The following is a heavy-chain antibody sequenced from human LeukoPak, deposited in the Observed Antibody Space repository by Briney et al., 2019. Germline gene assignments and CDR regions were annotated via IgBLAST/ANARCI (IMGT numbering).Heavy chain of an antibody. J-gene: IGHJ5*02. Sequence: GGSLRLSCAASGFTVSSNYMSWVRQAPGKGLEWVSVIYSGGSTYYADSVKGRFTISRDNSKNTLYLQMNSVRAEDTAVYYCARENPLVGATQIGRFDPWGQGTLVTVSS. D-gene: IGHD1-26*01. CDR1: GFTVSSNY. V-gene: IGHV3-66*01. CDR3: ARENPLVGATQIGRFDP. CDR2: IYSGGST.